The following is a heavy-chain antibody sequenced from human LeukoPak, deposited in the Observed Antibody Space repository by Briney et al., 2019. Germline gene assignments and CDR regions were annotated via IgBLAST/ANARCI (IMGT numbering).Heavy chain of an antibody. CDR1: GYTFTSYY. D-gene: IGHD2-15*01. CDR2: INPSGGST. J-gene: IGHJ5*02. CDR3: ARVEGYCSGGSCYGMNWFDP. V-gene: IGHV1-46*01. Sequence: ASVKVSCKASGYTFTSYYMHWVRQAPGQGLEWMGIINPSGGSTSYAQKFQGRVTMTRDMSTSTVYMELSSLRSDDTAVYYCARVEGYCSGGSCYGMNWFDPWGQGTLVTVSS.